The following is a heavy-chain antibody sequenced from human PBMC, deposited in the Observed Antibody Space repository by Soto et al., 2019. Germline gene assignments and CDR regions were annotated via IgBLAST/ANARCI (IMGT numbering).Heavy chain of an antibody. Sequence: ASVKVSCKASGYTFTSYGISWVRQAPGQGLEWMGWISAYNGNTNYAQKLQGRVTMTTDTSTSTAYMELRSLRSDDTAVYYCARVGSVSIFGFNYYMDVWGKGTTVTVSS. CDR1: GYTFTSYG. CDR2: ISAYNGNT. J-gene: IGHJ6*03. V-gene: IGHV1-18*01. CDR3: ARVGSVSIFGFNYYMDV. D-gene: IGHD3-3*01.